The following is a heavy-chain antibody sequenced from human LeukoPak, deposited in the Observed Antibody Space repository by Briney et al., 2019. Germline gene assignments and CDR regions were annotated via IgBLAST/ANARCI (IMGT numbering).Heavy chain of an antibody. Sequence: SETLSLTCTVSGGSISSYYWSWIRQPPGKGLEWIGYIYYSGSTNYNPSLKSRVTISVDTSKNQFSLKLSSVTAADTAVYYCARHRPDTAMVPGWFDPWGQGTLVTVSS. J-gene: IGHJ5*02. D-gene: IGHD5-18*01. CDR1: GGSISSYY. CDR2: IYYSGST. CDR3: ARHRPDTAMVPGWFDP. V-gene: IGHV4-59*08.